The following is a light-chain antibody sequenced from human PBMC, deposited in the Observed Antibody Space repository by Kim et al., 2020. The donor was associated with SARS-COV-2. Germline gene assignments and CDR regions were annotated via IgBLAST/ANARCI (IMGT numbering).Light chain of an antibody. CDR1: QSVGSY. Sequence: LPPGERATLSCRASQSVGSYLAWYQQKPGQAPRLLITDASNRATGIPARFSGSVSGTDFTLTISSLEPKDFAVYYSQQRSNWPPTFGQGTKVDIK. V-gene: IGKV3-11*01. J-gene: IGKJ1*01. CDR2: DAS. CDR3: QQRSNWPPT.